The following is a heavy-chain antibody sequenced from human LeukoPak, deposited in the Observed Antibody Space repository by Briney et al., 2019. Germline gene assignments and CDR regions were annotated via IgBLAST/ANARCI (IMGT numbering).Heavy chain of an antibody. Sequence: GGSLRLSCVGFGLTFRNYGMNWVRQAPGTGLEWVAGMREDGGQEYYVGSVRGRFTISRDSAKNSLYLQMNSLRVEDTAVYYCVRALSSSSPYWGQGTLVTVSS. J-gene: IGHJ4*02. V-gene: IGHV3-7*03. CDR2: MREDGGQE. D-gene: IGHD6-6*01. CDR1: GLTFRNYG. CDR3: VRALSSSSPY.